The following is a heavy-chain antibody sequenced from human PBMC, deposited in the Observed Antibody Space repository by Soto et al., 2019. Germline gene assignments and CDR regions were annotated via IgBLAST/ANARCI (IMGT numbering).Heavy chain of an antibody. CDR3: VREGDAGGYRVDI. V-gene: IGHV3-48*03. CDR2: ISSSGGTK. D-gene: IGHD5-12*01. Sequence: PGGSLRLSCAASGLTFSSCEIHCVRQAPEEGLEWVSYISSSGGTKYYADSVKGRFTVSRDNAQRSLYLQMNSLRVDDTAIYYCVREGDAGGYRVDIWGQGTMVTVSS. J-gene: IGHJ3*02. CDR1: GLTFSSCE.